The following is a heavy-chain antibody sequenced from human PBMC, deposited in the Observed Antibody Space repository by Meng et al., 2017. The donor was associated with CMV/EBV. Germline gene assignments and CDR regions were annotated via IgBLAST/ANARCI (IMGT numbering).Heavy chain of an antibody. J-gene: IGHJ6*02. CDR1: GYTFTSYG. V-gene: IGHV1-18*01. CDR3: ARLVVPAAISYYCYYGMDV. Sequence: ASVKVSCKASGYTFTSYGISWVRQAPGQGLEWMGWISAYNGNTNYAQKLQGRVTMTTDTSTSTAYMELRSLRSDDTAVYYCARLVVPAAISYYCYYGMDVWGQGTTVTVSS. CDR2: ISAYNGNT. D-gene: IGHD2-2*01.